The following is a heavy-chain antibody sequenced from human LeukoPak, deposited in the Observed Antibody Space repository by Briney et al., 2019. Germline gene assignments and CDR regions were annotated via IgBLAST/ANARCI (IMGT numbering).Heavy chain of an antibody. J-gene: IGHJ4*02. CDR2: ISAGGSST. D-gene: IGHD2/OR15-2a*01. CDR3: AKSLSSGLSDFDY. V-gene: IGHV3-23*01. CDR1: GFTFSSYA. Sequence: GGSLRLSCAASGFTFSSYAMSWVRQAPGKGLEWVSGISAGGSSTYYADSTKGRFSISRDNSKNTLYLQMNSLRAEDTAVYYCAKSLSSGLSDFDYWGQGTLVTVSS.